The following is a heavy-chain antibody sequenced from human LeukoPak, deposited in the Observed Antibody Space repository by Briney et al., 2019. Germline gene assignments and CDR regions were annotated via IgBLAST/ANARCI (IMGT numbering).Heavy chain of an antibody. D-gene: IGHD6-19*01. CDR2: ISGTSNTI. CDR3: ARDLGSYTSGWYMAFDY. V-gene: IGHV3-48*01. CDR1: GFTFSTYS. Sequence: GGSLRLSCVAFGFTFSTYSMNWVRQAPGKGLEWVSYISGTSNTIYYADSVKGRFTISRDNAKNSLYLQVNSLRAEDTAIYYCARDLGSYTSGWYMAFDYWGQGTLVTVSS. J-gene: IGHJ4*02.